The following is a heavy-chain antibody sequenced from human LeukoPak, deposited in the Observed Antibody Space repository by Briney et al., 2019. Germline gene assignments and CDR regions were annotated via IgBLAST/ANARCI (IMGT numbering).Heavy chain of an antibody. J-gene: IGHJ4*02. D-gene: IGHD4-23*01. CDR3: ARGYGGSSPFDY. V-gene: IGHV3-48*03. Sequence: PGGSLRLSCAASGFTFSNYEMHWVRQAPGKGLEWVSYISSSGSDIYYADSVKGRFTISRDNAKNSLYLHMNSLRAEDTAVYYCARGYGGSSPFDYWGQGTLVTVSS. CDR2: ISSSGSDI. CDR1: GFTFSNYE.